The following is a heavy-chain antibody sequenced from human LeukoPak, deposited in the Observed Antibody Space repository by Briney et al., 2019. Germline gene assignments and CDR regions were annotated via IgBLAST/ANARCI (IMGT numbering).Heavy chain of an antibody. CDR2: IYYSGST. D-gene: IGHD3-22*01. J-gene: IGHJ3*02. CDR3: ARHYYYDSSGYRSDAFDI. V-gene: IGHV4-31*03. CDR1: GGSIGSGGYY. Sequence: SQTLSLTCTVSGGSIGSGGYYWSWIRQHPGKGLEWIGYIYYSGSTYYNPSLKSRVTISVDTSKNQFSLKLSSVTAADTAVYYCARHYYYDSSGYRSDAFDIWGQGTMVTVSS.